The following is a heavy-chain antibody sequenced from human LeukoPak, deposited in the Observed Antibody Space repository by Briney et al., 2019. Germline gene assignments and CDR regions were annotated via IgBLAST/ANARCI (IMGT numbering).Heavy chain of an antibody. CDR2: IYYSGST. D-gene: IGHD6-19*01. Sequence: SETLSLTYTVSGGSISSSSYYWGWIRQPPGKGLEWIGSIYYSGSTYYNPSLKSRVTISVDKSKNQFSLKLSSVTAADTAVYYCARAPVMVAVAGPTFDYWGQGTLVTVSS. V-gene: IGHV4-39*07. CDR3: ARAPVMVAVAGPTFDY. CDR1: GGSISSSSYY. J-gene: IGHJ4*02.